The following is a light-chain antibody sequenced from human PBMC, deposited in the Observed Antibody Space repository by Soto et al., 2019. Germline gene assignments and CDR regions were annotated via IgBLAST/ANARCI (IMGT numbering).Light chain of an antibody. CDR2: GAS. Sequence: EIVLTQSPGTLSLSPGERATLSCRASHSVSSSYLAWYQQKPGQAPRLLIYGASSRATGIPDRFSGSGSGTDFTLTISRLGPEDFAVYYCQQYGGSPPYTFGQGTKLEIK. J-gene: IGKJ2*01. CDR1: HSVSSSY. V-gene: IGKV3-20*01. CDR3: QQYGGSPPYT.